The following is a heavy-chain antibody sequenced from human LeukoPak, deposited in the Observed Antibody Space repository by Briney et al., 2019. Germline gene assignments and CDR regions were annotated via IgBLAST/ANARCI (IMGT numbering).Heavy chain of an antibody. CDR1: GGSISSYY. CDR2: IYYSGST. J-gene: IGHJ6*03. D-gene: IGHD5-18*01. Sequence: PSETLSLTCTVSGGSISSYYWSWIRQPPGKGLEWIGYIYYSGSTNYNPSLKSRVTISVDTSKNQFSLKLSSVTAADTAVYYCARERGRSYGSVPYYYLYMDVWGKGTTVTVSS. CDR3: ARERGRSYGSVPYYYLYMDV. V-gene: IGHV4-59*01.